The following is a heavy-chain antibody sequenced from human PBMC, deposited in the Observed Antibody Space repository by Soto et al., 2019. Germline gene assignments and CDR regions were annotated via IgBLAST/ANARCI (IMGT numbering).Heavy chain of an antibody. V-gene: IGHV1-69*13. Sequence: GASVKVSCKASGGTLSSYAISWVRQAPGQGLEWMGEIIPIFATADYAQKFQGRVTITADESTSTAYMELSSLRSEDTVVYYCARSITGTVSYYYGMDVWGKGTKVTVS. CDR2: IIPIFATA. J-gene: IGHJ6*04. D-gene: IGHD1-20*01. CDR1: GGTLSSYA. CDR3: ARSITGTVSYYYGMDV.